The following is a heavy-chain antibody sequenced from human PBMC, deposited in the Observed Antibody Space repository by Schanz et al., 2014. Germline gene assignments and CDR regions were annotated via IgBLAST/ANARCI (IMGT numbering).Heavy chain of an antibody. J-gene: IGHJ6*02. CDR1: FHIFLLSR. V-gene: IGHV7-4-1*02. Sequence: SCPSSFHIFLLSRITWFLPSPCQGLEWMGWINPTTGNPGYAQGFTGRFVFSFDTSVSTAYLQISGLKAEDTAVYYCARARYGLDVWGQGTTVTVSS. CDR3: ARARYGLDV. CDR2: INPTTGNP.